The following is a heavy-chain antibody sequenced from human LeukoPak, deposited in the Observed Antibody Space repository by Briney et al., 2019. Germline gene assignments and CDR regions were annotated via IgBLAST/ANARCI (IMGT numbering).Heavy chain of an antibody. CDR2: ISYDGSNK. D-gene: IGHD2-15*01. V-gene: IGHV3-30-3*01. CDR1: GFTFSSYW. CDR3: ARERGYCSGGSCYSGPYDY. Sequence: PGGSLRLSCAASGFTFSSYWMSWVRQAPGKGLEWVAVISYDGSNKYYADSVKGRFTISRDNSKNTLYLQMNSLRAEDTAVYYCARERGYCSGGSCYSGPYDYWGQGTLVTVSS. J-gene: IGHJ4*02.